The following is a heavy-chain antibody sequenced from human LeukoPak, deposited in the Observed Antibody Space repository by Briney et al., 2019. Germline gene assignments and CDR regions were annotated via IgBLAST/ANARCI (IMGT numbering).Heavy chain of an antibody. CDR3: AKAIDYGDGNYFDY. Sequence: PGGSLRLSCAASGFTFSSYGMHWVRQAPGKGLEWISVISGSGGTTYYADSVKGRFTISRDNSKNTLYLQMNSLRAEDTAVYYCAKAIDYGDGNYFDYWGQGTLVTVSS. J-gene: IGHJ4*02. V-gene: IGHV3-23*01. D-gene: IGHD4-17*01. CDR1: GFTFSSYG. CDR2: ISGSGGTT.